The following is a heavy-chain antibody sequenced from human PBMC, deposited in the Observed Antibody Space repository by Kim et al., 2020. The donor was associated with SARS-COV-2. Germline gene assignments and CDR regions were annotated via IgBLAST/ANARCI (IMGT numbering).Heavy chain of an antibody. D-gene: IGHD5-12*01. Sequence: YAQKFQERVTITRDMSTSTAYMELSSLRSEDTAVYYCAADPEMATIAFDYWGQGTLVTVSS. V-gene: IGHV1-58*01. J-gene: IGHJ4*02. CDR3: AADPEMATIAFDY.